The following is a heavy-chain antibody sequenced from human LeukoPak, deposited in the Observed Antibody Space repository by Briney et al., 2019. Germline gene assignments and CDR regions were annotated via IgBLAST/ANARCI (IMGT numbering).Heavy chain of an antibody. V-gene: IGHV3-9*03. CDR3: AKAAYYYGSGGYYYFDY. CDR2: ISWNTGSI. J-gene: IGHJ4*02. Sequence: GRSLRLSCAASGFTFDDYAMHWVRQAPGKGLDWVSCISWNTGSIGYADSVKGRFTISRDNAKNSLYLKMNSLRAEDMALYYCAKAAYYYGSGGYYYFDYWGQGTLVTVS. D-gene: IGHD3-10*01. CDR1: GFTFDDYA.